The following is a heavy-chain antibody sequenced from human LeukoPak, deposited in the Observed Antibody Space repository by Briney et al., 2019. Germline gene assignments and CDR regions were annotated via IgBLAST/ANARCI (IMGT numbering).Heavy chain of an antibody. D-gene: IGHD1-1*01. CDR1: GFTFSDHY. CDR3: ARETNWNLDY. V-gene: IGHV3-11*04. Sequence: PGGSLRLSCAASGFTFSDHYLSWIRQAPGKGLEWVSHIGSTAYYADSVKGRFTISRDNAKNSLYLQMNSLRAEDTAVYYCARETNWNLDYWGQGTLVTVSS. CDR2: IGSTA. J-gene: IGHJ4*02.